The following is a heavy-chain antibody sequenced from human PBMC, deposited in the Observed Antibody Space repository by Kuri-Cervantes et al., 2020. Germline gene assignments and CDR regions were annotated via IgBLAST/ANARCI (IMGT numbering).Heavy chain of an antibody. D-gene: IGHD1-1*01. J-gene: IGHJ3*02. CDR1: GFTFSNYW. Sequence: GESLKISCLASGFTFSNYWMSWARLTPGKGLEWVANIGRDGNEKFYVDSVKGRFTISRDNSKNTLYLQMNSLRAEDTAVYYCARDYLERVGAFDIWGQGTMVTVSS. V-gene: IGHV3-7*01. CDR3: ARDYLERVGAFDI. CDR2: IGRDGNEK.